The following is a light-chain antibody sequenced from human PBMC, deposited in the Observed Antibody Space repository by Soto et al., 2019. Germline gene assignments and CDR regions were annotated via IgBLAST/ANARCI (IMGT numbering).Light chain of an antibody. CDR2: DNN. V-gene: IGLV1-40*01. J-gene: IGLJ1*01. CDR3: QSFDSSLSSYV. Sequence: QSALTQPPSMSGAPGQRVTISCTGSSSNIGAGYDVHWYQQLPGTAPKLLIYDNNNRPSGVPDRFSGSKSGTSAALAITVLQAEDAADYYCQSFDSSLSSYVFGAGTKVTVL. CDR1: SSNIGAGYD.